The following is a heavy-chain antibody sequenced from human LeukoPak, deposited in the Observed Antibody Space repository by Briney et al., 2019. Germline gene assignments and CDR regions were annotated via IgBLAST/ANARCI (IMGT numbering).Heavy chain of an antibody. CDR1: GFTFSTYW. CDR3: EGRYCSSTSCSTI. CDR2: ISSDGSST. D-gene: IGHD2-2*02. Sequence: GGSLRLSCAASGFTFSTYWMHWVRQAPGKGLVWVSRISSDGSSTNYADSVKGRFTISRDNAKNTLYLQMNSLRAEDTAMYYCEGRYCSSTSCSTIWGQGTLVTVSS. J-gene: IGHJ4*02. V-gene: IGHV3-74*01.